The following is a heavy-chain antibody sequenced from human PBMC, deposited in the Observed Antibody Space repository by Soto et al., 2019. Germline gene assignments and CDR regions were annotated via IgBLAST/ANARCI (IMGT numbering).Heavy chain of an antibody. CDR1: GGSISSGGYY. V-gene: IGHV4-31*03. J-gene: IGHJ5*02. CDR3: ARLRGNQLLGWFDP. CDR2: IYHSGTT. Sequence: QVQLQESGPGLVKPSQTLSLTCTVSGGSISSGGYYWSWIRQHPGKGLEWIGYIYHSGTTYYNPYLKSRVTISVDTSKNQFSLKLTSVTAADTAVYYCARLRGNQLLGWFDPWGQGTLVTVSS. D-gene: IGHD2-2*01.